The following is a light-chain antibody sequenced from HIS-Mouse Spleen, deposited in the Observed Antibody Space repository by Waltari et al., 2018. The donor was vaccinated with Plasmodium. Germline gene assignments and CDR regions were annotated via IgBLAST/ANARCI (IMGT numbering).Light chain of an antibody. Sequence: EIVLTQSPATLSLSPGERATLSCRASQSVSSYLAWYQQKPGQAPSLLIYDASNRATGIPSRFSGSGSGTDFTLTSSSLEPEDFAVYCCQQRSNWPLTFGGGTKVEIK. CDR3: QQRSNWPLT. J-gene: IGKJ4*02. CDR2: DAS. CDR1: QSVSSY. V-gene: IGKV3-11*01.